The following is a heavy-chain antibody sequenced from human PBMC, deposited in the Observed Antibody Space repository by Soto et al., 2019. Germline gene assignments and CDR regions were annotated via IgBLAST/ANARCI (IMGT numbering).Heavy chain of an antibody. CDR3: ARIPYYYDSSGLGNYGMDV. CDR1: GYTFTSYY. Sequence: GASVKVSCKASGYTFTSYYMHWVRQAPGQGLEWMGWINPHSGDTNYAQKFQGWVTMTRDTSISTAYMELSRLRSDDTAVYYCARIPYYYDSSGLGNYGMDVWGQGTTVTVSS. J-gene: IGHJ6*02. D-gene: IGHD3-22*01. V-gene: IGHV1-2*04. CDR2: INPHSGDT.